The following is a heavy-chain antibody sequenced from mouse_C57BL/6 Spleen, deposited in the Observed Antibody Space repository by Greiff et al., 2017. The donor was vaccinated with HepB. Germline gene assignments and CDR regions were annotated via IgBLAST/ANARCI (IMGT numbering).Heavy chain of an antibody. CDR1: GYTFTSYW. J-gene: IGHJ2*01. CDR3: AKRGLLRRDY. V-gene: IGHV1-50*01. D-gene: IGHD2-1*01. Sequence: QVQLQQPGAELVKPGASVKLSCKASGYTFTSYWMQWVKQRPGQGLEWIGEIDPSDSYTNYNQKFKGKATLTEDTSSSTAYMQLSSLTSEDSAVYYCAKRGLLRRDYWGQGTTHTVSS. CDR2: IDPSDSYT.